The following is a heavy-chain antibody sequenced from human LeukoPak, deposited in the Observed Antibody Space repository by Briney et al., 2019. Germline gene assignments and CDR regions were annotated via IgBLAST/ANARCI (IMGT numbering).Heavy chain of an antibody. J-gene: IGHJ5*02. D-gene: IGHD2-15*01. V-gene: IGHV4-39*01. Sequence: SETLSLTCTVSGGSIRSSYYYWGWIRQPPGKGLEWIGSIYDSGSTYYNPSLKSRVTISVDTSKNQFSLKLNSVTAADTAVYYCARSPGYCSGGSCEHNWFDPWGQGTLVTVSS. CDR3: ARSPGYCSGGSCEHNWFDP. CDR1: GGSIRSSYYY. CDR2: IYDSGST.